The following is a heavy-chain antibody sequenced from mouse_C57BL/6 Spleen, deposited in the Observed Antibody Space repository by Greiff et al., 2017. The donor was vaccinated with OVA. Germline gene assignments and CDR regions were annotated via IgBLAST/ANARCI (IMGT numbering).Heavy chain of an antibody. Sequence: QVQLQQPGAELVKPGASVKMSCKASGYTFTSYWITWVKQRPGQGLEWIGDIYPGSGSTKYNEKFKSKATLTVDTSSTPANMQLSSLTSEDSAVYYCARDYGSSEDYWGQGTTLTVSS. CDR2: IYPGSGST. CDR3: ARDYGSSEDY. V-gene: IGHV1-55*01. CDR1: GYTFTSYW. D-gene: IGHD1-1*01. J-gene: IGHJ2*01.